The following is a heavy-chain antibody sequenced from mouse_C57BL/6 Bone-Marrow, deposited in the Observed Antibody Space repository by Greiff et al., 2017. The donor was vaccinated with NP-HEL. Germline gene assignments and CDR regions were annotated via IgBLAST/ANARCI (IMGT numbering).Heavy chain of an antibody. V-gene: IGHV2-2*01. Sequence: QVHVKQSGPGLVQPSQSLSITCTVSGFSLTSYGVHWVRQSPGKGLEWLGVIWSGGSTDYNAAFISRLSISKDNSKSQVFFKMNSLQADDTAIYYCARNDIYYDEAMDYWGQGTSVTVSS. CDR2: IWSGGST. D-gene: IGHD2-4*01. CDR1: GFSLTSYG. CDR3: ARNDIYYDEAMDY. J-gene: IGHJ4*01.